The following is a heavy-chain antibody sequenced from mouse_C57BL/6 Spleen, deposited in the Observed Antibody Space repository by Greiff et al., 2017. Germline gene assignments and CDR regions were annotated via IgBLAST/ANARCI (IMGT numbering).Heavy chain of an antibody. J-gene: IGHJ4*01. CDR2: IDPENGDT. CDR1: GFNIKDDY. Sequence: VQLKQSGAELVRPGASVKLSCTASGFNIKDDYMHWVKQRPEQGLEWIGWIDPENGDTEYASKFQGKATITADTSSNTAYLQLSSLTSEDTAVYYCTTDGGLEYAMDYWGQGTSVTVSS. CDR3: TTDGGLEYAMDY. V-gene: IGHV14-4*01.